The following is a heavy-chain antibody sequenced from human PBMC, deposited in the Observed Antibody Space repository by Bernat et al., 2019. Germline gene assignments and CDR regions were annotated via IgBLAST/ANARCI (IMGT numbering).Heavy chain of an antibody. CDR1: GFTFSSYE. Sequence: EVQLVESGGGLVQPGGSLRLSCAASGFTFSSYEMNWVRQAPGKGLEWVSYISSSGSTMYYADSVKGRFTISRDNAKNSLYLQMNSLRDEDTAVYYCARGITYYYGSGSTYWGQGTLVTVSS. CDR2: ISSSGSTM. J-gene: IGHJ4*02. CDR3: ARGITYYYGSGSTY. D-gene: IGHD3-10*01. V-gene: IGHV3-48*03.